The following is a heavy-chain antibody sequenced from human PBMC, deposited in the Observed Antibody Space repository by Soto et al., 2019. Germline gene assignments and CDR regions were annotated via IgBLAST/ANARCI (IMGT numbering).Heavy chain of an antibody. CDR2: ISRSSAI. J-gene: IGHJ4*02. D-gene: IGHD1-26*01. CDR3: VRDDMWGFDY. CDR1: GFTFSDYS. Sequence: PGGSLRLSCAASGFTFSDYSMNWVRQAPGKGLEWLSYISRSSAIFYADSVKGRFTISRDNAKSSLYLQMNSLRDDDTALYYCVRDDMWGFDYWGQGTRVTLSS. V-gene: IGHV3-48*02.